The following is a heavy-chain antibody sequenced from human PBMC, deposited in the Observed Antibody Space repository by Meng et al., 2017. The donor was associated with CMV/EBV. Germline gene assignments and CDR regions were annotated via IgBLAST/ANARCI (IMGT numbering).Heavy chain of an antibody. CDR2: IDPSDSYT. CDR1: GYSSTSYW. CDR3: ARHYSTMAAYYFDF. D-gene: IGHD2-2*01. V-gene: IGHV5-10-1*01. Sequence: GSGYSSTSYWIRWVRQMPGKGLEWMGRIDPSDSYTNYSPSVQGHVTFSADKSISTAYLQWSSLKASDTAMYYCARHYSTMAAYYFDFWGQGTLVTVSS. J-gene: IGHJ4*02.